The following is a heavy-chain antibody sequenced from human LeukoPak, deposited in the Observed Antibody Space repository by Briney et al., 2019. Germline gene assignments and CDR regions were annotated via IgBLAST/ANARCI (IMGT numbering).Heavy chain of an antibody. Sequence: SETLSLTCTVSGGPISSYYWSWIRQPPGKGLEWIGYIYYSGSTNYNPSLKSRVTISVDTSKNQFSLKLSSVTAADTAVSYCASSVSGGELDYWGQGTLVTVSS. CDR1: GGPISSYY. CDR2: IYYSGST. D-gene: IGHD3-16*01. CDR3: ASSVSGGELDY. J-gene: IGHJ4*02. V-gene: IGHV4-59*01.